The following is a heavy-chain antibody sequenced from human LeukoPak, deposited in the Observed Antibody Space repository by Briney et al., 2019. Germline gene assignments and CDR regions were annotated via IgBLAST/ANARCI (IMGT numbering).Heavy chain of an antibody. CDR1: GFTLGSYW. V-gene: IGHV3-7*01. CDR2: IKQDGSEK. D-gene: IGHD6-6*01. J-gene: IGHJ4*02. Sequence: GGSLRLSCAASGFTLGSYWMSWVRQAPGKGPEWVAPIKQDGSEKYYVDSVKGRFIISRDNGMNSMHLQMRSLRGDDTAVYYCARGRYSSSMYYFDYWGQGTMVTVSS. CDR3: ARGRYSSSMYYFDY.